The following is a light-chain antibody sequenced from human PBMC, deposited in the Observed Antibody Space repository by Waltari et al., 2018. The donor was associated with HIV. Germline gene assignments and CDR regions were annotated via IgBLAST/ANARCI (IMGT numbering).Light chain of an antibody. CDR3: ATWDDSLSGVL. Sequence: VLTRPPSPPGTPGQRVPIPCSGRSSTPGIPYVSCYPQVPGTAPKLLLYRNDQRPSGVPDRFSGSTSGTSASLAISGLRPEDEADYYCATWDDSLSGVLFGGGTKLTVL. V-gene: IGLV1-47*01. J-gene: IGLJ2*01. CDR1: SSTPGIPY. CDR2: RND.